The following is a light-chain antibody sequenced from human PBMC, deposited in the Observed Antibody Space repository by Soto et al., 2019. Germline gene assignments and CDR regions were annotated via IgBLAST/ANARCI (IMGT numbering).Light chain of an antibody. CDR1: QSITNY. CDR2: ATS. Sequence: EIVLTQSPATLYLSPGERATLSFRASQSITNYVGWYQENTGQAPRLLIYATSNRDTGIPARFSGSGSGTDFTLTISSLEPEDFSVYYCQQRYNWSVTFGQGTRLEIK. CDR3: QQRYNWSVT. V-gene: IGKV3-11*01. J-gene: IGKJ5*01.